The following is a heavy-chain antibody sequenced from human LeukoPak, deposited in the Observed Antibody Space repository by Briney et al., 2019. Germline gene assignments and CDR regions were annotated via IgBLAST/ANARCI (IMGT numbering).Heavy chain of an antibody. CDR3: ARVKRFADYFDY. CDR1: GFTFSSYS. V-gene: IGHV3-21*01. Sequence: GGSLRLSCAASGFTFSSYSINWVRQAPGKGLEWVSSISSSSSYIYYADSVKGRFTISRDNAKNSLYLQMNSPRAEDTAVYYCARVKRFADYFDYWGQGTLVTVSS. J-gene: IGHJ4*02. CDR2: ISSSSSYI.